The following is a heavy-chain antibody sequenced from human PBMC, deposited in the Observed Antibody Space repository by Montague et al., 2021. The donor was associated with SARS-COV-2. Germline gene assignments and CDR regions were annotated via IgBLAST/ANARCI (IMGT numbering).Heavy chain of an antibody. CDR2: IRQSGRT. Sequence: SETLSLTCAVYGGSFGDDHWSWIRQPPGKGLERIGNIRQSGRTNYNPSPKSRVTISVDTSKNQFSLKLTSVTAADTGLYFCARGHLSVSMIVVVFTSASYYFDYWGQGAQVTVSS. D-gene: IGHD3-22*01. V-gene: IGHV4-34*01. J-gene: IGHJ4*02. CDR3: ARGHLSVSMIVVVFTSASYYFDY. CDR1: GGSFGDDH.